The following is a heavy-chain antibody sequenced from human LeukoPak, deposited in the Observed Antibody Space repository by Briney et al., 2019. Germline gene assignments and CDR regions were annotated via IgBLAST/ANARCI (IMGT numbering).Heavy chain of an antibody. CDR3: AKCGNSGCHLIDY. D-gene: IGHD5-12*01. V-gene: IGHV3-23*01. Sequence: GGSLRLSCAASGFTFSTNAMSWVRQAPGKGLEGVSAISGRTGSTYYSDSVKGRFTISRDNSKSTLYLQMDSLRAEDTAVYYCAKCGNSGCHLIDYWGQGTLVTVSS. J-gene: IGHJ4*02. CDR2: ISGRTGST. CDR1: GFTFSTNA.